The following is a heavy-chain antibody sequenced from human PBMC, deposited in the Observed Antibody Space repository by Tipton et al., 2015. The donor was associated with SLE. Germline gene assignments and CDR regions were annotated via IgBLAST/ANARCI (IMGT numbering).Heavy chain of an antibody. Sequence: QLVQSGAEVKKPGESLKISCKGSGYSFPNYWIGWVRQKPGKGLEWMGIIYPGDSDTRYTSSFQGQVTISADKSISTAYLQWDSLKASDTAIYYCVRHTKGYYYMDVWGKGTTVTVSS. V-gene: IGHV5-51*01. CDR2: IYPGDSDT. J-gene: IGHJ6*03. D-gene: IGHD2-8*01. CDR3: VRHTKGYYYMDV. CDR1: GYSFPNYW.